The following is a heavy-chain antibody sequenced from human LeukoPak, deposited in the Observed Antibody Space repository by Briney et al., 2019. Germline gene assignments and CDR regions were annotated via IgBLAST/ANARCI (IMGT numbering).Heavy chain of an antibody. D-gene: IGHD3-10*01. CDR1: GYTFTGYY. J-gene: IGHJ4*02. V-gene: IGHV1-8*02. CDR3: ASSYGSGSYYTIDY. CDR2: MNPNSGNT. Sequence: ASVKVSCKASGYTFTGYYMHWVRQAPGQGLEWMGWMNPNSGNTGYAQKFQGRVTMTRNTSISTAYMELSSLRSEDTAVYYCASSYGSGSYYTIDYWGQGTLVTVSS.